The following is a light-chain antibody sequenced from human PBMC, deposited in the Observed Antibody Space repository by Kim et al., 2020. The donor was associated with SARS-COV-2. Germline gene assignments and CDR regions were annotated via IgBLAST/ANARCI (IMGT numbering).Light chain of an antibody. J-gene: IGKJ5*01. V-gene: IGKV3-11*01. CDR3: QQRSSWPPT. Sequence: LSPGKRATLSCRASHSIGNSLAWYQQKPSQTPRLLIHDASNGATDIPARFSGSGSGTDFTLTISSLEPEDFAVYFCQQRSSWPPTFGQGTRLEIK. CDR2: DAS. CDR1: HSIGNS.